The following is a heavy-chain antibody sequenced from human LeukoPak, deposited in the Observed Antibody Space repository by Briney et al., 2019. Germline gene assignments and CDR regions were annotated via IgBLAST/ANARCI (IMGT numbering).Heavy chain of an antibody. CDR3: ASANYYGSGSYRENWFDP. Sequence: SETLSLTCTVSGGSISSYYWSWIRQPPGKGLEWIGYIYYSGSTNYNPSLKSRVTMSVDTSKNQFSLKLSSVTAADTAVYYCASANYYGSGSYRENWFDPWGQGTLVTVSS. J-gene: IGHJ5*02. D-gene: IGHD3-10*01. CDR1: GGSISSYY. CDR2: IYYSGST. V-gene: IGHV4-59*12.